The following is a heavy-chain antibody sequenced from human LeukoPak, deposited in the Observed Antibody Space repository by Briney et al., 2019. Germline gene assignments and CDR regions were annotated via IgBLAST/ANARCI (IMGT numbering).Heavy chain of an antibody. D-gene: IGHD1-26*01. CDR2: IWYDGSNK. CDR1: GFTFSSYG. J-gene: IGHJ4*02. V-gene: IGHV3-33*06. CDR3: AKEPYSGSPGFDY. Sequence: GRSLRLSCAASGFTFSSYGMHWVRQAPGKGLEWVAVIWYDGSNKYYADSVKGRFTISRDNSKNTLYLQMNSLRAEDTAVYYCAKEPYSGSPGFDYWGQGTLVNVSS.